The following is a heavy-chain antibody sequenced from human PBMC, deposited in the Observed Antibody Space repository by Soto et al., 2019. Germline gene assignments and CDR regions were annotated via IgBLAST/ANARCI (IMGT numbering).Heavy chain of an antibody. CDR1: GFTFSHYA. Sequence: QVQLVESGGGVVQPGRSLRLSCAASGFTFSHYAMHWARQAPGKGLEWVAVIWSDGSNENYADSVRGRFTISRDNPKSTLYLQMNSLRADDTAVYYCARDYGSAPWDYWGQGALVTVSS. CDR3: ARDYGSAPWDY. CDR2: IWSDGSNE. D-gene: IGHD3-10*01. J-gene: IGHJ4*02. V-gene: IGHV3-33*01.